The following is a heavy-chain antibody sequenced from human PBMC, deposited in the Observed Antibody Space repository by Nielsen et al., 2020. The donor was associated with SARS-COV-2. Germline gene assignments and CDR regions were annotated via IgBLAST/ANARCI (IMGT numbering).Heavy chain of an antibody. J-gene: IGHJ6*02. CDR3: ARVPVAGLYYYGMDV. V-gene: IGHV4-59*13. Sequence: SEILSLTCTVSGGSISSYYWSWIRHPPGKGLEWIGYIYYSGSTNYNPSLKSRVTISVDTSKNQFSLKLSSVTATDTAVYYCARVPVAGLYYYGMDVWGQGTTVTISS. CDR1: GGSISSYY. CDR2: IYYSGST. D-gene: IGHD6-19*01.